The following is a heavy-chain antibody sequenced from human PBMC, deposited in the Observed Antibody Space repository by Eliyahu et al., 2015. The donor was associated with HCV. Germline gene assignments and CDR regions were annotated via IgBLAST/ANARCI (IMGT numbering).Heavy chain of an antibody. CDR3: ARGEWQLVHYKRVNWFDP. CDR2: MNPDSGNT. D-gene: IGHD6-6*01. CDR1: GYTFTNYN. J-gene: IGHJ5*02. V-gene: IGHV1-8*01. Sequence: QVQLVQSGAEVKKPGASVKVSCRAAGYTFTNYNINWVRQASGQGLEWMGWMNPDSGNTGYAQKFQGRVTMTRNTSKGTAYMELRNLRSDDTAVYYCARGEWQLVHYKRVNWFDPWGQGTLVTVSS.